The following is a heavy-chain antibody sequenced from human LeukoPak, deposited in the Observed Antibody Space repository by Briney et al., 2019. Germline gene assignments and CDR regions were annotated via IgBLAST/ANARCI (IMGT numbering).Heavy chain of an antibody. CDR2: IYYSGRT. CDR3: ARRSSGYEYLDY. Sequence: SETLSLTCTVSGDSISNYDWGWIRQPPGKGLEWIGYIYYSGRTNYNPSLKSRVTISVDTSRNQFSLKLTSVTAADTAVYYCARRSSGYEYLDYWGQGTLVTVS. CDR1: GDSISNYD. J-gene: IGHJ4*02. D-gene: IGHD5-12*01. V-gene: IGHV4-59*08.